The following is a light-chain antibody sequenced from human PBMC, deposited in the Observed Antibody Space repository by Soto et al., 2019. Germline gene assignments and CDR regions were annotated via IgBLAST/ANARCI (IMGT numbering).Light chain of an antibody. CDR3: QQYHNWPLT. CDR1: QSISSN. V-gene: IGKV3D-15*01. Sequence: EIVMTQSPATLSVSPGERATLSCRASQSISSNLAWYQQKPGQAPRLLIYGASTRATGIPARFSGSGSGTEFTLIISSLQSEDVAVYYCQQYHNWPLTFGGGTNVEIK. J-gene: IGKJ4*01. CDR2: GAS.